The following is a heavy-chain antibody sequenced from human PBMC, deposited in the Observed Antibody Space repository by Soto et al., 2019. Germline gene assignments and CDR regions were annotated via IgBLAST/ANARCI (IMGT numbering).Heavy chain of an antibody. D-gene: IGHD2-15*01. Sequence: QVQLVQSGAEVKKPGASVKVSCKASGYTFTSYGITWVRQAPGQGLEWMGWIIAYNGDTNDAQKVQGRVTMTTDTSKTTAYMELRSLRSDDTAVYYCARDLVFSGGSCKVDHWGQGTLVTVSS. V-gene: IGHV1-18*04. CDR2: IIAYNGDT. CDR3: ARDLVFSGGSCKVDH. CDR1: GYTFTSYG. J-gene: IGHJ4*02.